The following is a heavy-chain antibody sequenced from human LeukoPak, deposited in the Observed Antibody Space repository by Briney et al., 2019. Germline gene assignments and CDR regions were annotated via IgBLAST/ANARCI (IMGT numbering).Heavy chain of an antibody. D-gene: IGHD3-3*01. CDR2: IRYDGSNK. CDR3: ARAQYYDFWSGYYTGN. J-gene: IGHJ4*02. Sequence: PGGSLRLSCAASGFTFSSYGMHWVRQAPGKGLEWVAFIRYDGSNKYYADSVKGRFTISRDNSKNTLYLQMNSLRAEDTAVYYCARAQYYDFWSGYYTGNWGQGTLVTVSS. CDR1: GFTFSSYG. V-gene: IGHV3-30*02.